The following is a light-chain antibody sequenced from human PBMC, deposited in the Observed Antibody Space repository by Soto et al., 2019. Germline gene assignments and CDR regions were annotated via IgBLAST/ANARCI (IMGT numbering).Light chain of an antibody. V-gene: IGLV1-47*01. CDR2: ANS. J-gene: IGLJ7*01. Sequence: QSVLTQPLSASGTPGQSVIISCSGSSSNIGNNLVYWYQQVPGMAPKLLIYANSQRPSGVPDRFSGSKSGTSASLAISGLRSEDEAAYYCVAWDDSLRCAIFGGGTQLTVL. CDR1: SSNIGNNL. CDR3: VAWDDSLRCAI.